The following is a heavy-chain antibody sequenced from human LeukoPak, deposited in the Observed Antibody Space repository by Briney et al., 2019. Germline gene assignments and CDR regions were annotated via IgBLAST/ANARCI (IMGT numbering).Heavy chain of an antibody. J-gene: IGHJ4*02. Sequence: GESLKISCKGSGYSFTSYGISWVRQAPGQGLEWMGWISAYNGNTNYAQKLQGRVTMTTDTSTSTAYMELRSLRSDDTAVYYCAISLYYGDYVHYWGQGTLVTVSS. CDR3: AISLYYGDYVHY. V-gene: IGHV1-18*01. CDR1: GYSFTSYG. D-gene: IGHD4-17*01. CDR2: ISAYNGNT.